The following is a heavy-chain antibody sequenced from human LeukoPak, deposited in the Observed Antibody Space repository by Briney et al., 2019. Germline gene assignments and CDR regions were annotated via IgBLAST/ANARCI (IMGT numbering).Heavy chain of an antibody. CDR1: GFTFSNYG. V-gene: IGHV3-33*06. D-gene: IGHD3-9*01. CDR2: IWYDGSNK. J-gene: IGHJ3*02. Sequence: PGGSLRLSCAASGFTFSNYGMHWVRQAPGKGLNWVAVIWYDGSNKYFADSVKGRFTISRDNSKNTLYLQMNSLRAEDTAVYYCAKFFGYFDWRDAFDIWGQGTMVTVSS. CDR3: AKFFGYFDWRDAFDI.